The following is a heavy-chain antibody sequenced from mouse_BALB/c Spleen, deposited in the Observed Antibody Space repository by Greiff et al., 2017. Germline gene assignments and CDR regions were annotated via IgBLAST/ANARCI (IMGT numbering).Heavy chain of an antibody. D-gene: IGHD2-4*01. CDR1: GYTFTDYY. Sequence: QLVESGPELVKPGASVKISGKASGYTFTDYYINWVKQKPGQGLEWIGWIYPGSGNTKYKEKFKGKATLTVDTSSSTAYMQLSSLTSEDTAVYFCARSMITTGFAYWGQGTLVTVSA. V-gene: IGHV1-84*02. CDR3: ARSMITTGFAY. J-gene: IGHJ3*01. CDR2: IYPGSGNT.